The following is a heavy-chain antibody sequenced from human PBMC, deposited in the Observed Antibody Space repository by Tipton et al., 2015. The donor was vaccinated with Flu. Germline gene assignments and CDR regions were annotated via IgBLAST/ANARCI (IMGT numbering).Heavy chain of an antibody. CDR1: GYSISRGYY. Sequence: TLSLTCAVSGYSISRGYYWGWIRQPPGKGLEWIGSIYHNGDIHFNPSLKSRVSISVDTSNNRFSLNLTSVTAADTAVYYCARGTKRGYVPSGYFDYWGQGTLVTVSS. D-gene: IGHD5-12*01. CDR3: ARGTKRGYVPSGYFDY. V-gene: IGHV4-38-2*01. CDR2: IYHNGDI. J-gene: IGHJ4*02.